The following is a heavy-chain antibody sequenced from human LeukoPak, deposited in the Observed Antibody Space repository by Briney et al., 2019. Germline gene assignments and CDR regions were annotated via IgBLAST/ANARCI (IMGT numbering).Heavy chain of an antibody. V-gene: IGHV4-34*01. CDR3: ARGLYEDIVVVPAASGHDYSFFDY. CDR2: VNHSGST. CDR1: GGSFSGYY. J-gene: IGHJ4*02. Sequence: SETLSLTCAVYGGSFSGYYWSWIRQPPGKGLEWIGEVNHSGSTNYNPSLKSRVTISVDTSTNQFSLKLSSVTAADTAVYCCARGLYEDIVVVPAASGHDYSFFDYWGQGTLVTVSS. D-gene: IGHD2-2*01.